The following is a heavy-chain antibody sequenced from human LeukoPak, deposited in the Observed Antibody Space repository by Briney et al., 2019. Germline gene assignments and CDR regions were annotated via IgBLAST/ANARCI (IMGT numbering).Heavy chain of an antibody. Sequence: GGSLRLSCAASGFTFSSYSMNWVRQAPGKGLEWVSSISSSSSYIYYADSVKGRFTISRDNAKNSLYLQMNSLRAEDTAVYYCARVGTAMVRAKEFVLPVVDYWGQGTLVTVSS. D-gene: IGHD5-18*01. J-gene: IGHJ4*02. CDR1: GFTFSSYS. CDR2: ISSSSSYI. V-gene: IGHV3-21*01. CDR3: ARVGTAMVRAKEFVLPVVDY.